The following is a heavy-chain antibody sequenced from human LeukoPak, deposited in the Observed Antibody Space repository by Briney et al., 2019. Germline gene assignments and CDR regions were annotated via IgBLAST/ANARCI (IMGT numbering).Heavy chain of an antibody. CDR3: ARAHYYDSSGYYYVHNYFDY. Sequence: SETLSLTCTVSGGSISSSNYYWGWIRQPPGKGLEWIGSINHSGRTYYNPSLTSRVTISVDTSKNQFSLKLSSVTAADTAVYYCARAHYYDSSGYYYVHNYFDYWGQGTLVTVSS. CDR1: GGSISSSNYY. J-gene: IGHJ4*02. V-gene: IGHV4-39*07. CDR2: INHSGRT. D-gene: IGHD3-22*01.